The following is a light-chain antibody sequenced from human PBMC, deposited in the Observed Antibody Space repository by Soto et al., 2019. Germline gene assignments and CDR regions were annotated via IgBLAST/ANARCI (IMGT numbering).Light chain of an antibody. V-gene: IGKV1-39*01. J-gene: IGKJ1*01. CDR3: QQSYSTPRT. CDR1: QSISSY. CDR2: AAS. Sequence: DIQMTQSPSSLSASAGDRVTITCRVSQSISSYLNWYQQKPGKAPKLLIYAASSLQSGVPSRFSGSGSGTDFTLTISSLQPEDFATYYCQQSYSTPRTFGQGTKVDIK.